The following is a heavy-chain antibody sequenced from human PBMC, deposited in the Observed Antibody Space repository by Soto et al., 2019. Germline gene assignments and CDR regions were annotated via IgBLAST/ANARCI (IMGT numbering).Heavy chain of an antibody. CDR3: AKARAQYYDFWSGYPVDY. D-gene: IGHD3-3*01. V-gene: IGHV3-23*01. J-gene: IGHJ4*02. CDR2: ISGSGGST. CDR1: GFTFSSYA. Sequence: GGYLRLSCAASGFTFSSYAMLWVRQAPGKGLEWVSAISGSGGSTYYADSVKGRFTISRDNSKNTLYLQMNSLRAEDTAVYYCAKARAQYYDFWSGYPVDYWGQGT.